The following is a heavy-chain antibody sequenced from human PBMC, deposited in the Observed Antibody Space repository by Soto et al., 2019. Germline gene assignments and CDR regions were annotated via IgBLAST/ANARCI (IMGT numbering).Heavy chain of an antibody. J-gene: IGHJ3*02. CDR2: ISAYNGNT. CDR1: RFTIDSRG. Sequence: GAPAKACSKESRFTIDSRGIRSVRQAPGQGLEWMGWISAYNGNTNYAQKLQGRVTMTTDTSTSTAYMELRSLRSDDTAVYYCARIDDYGDYSAFDIWGQGTMVTVSS. CDR3: ARIDDYGDYSAFDI. V-gene: IGHV1-18*01. D-gene: IGHD4-17*01.